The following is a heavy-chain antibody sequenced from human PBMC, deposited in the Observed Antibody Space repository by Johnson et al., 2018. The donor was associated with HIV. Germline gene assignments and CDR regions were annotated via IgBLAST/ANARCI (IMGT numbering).Heavy chain of an antibody. J-gene: IGHJ3*01. Sequence: QVQLVESGGGVVQPGRSLRLSCAASGFTFSTYGMHWVRQAPGKGLEWVAAMWYDGSNKYYADSVKGRFTISRDNSKNTLYLQMTSLRQDDTAVYSCDCTDHCGAGSESNGTFDAWGQGTMVTVSS. CDR3: DCTDHCGAGSESNGTFDA. CDR2: MWYDGSNK. D-gene: IGHD3-10*01. V-gene: IGHV3-33*01. CDR1: GFTFSTYG.